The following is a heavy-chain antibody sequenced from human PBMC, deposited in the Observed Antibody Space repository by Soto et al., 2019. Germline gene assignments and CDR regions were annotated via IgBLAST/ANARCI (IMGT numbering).Heavy chain of an antibody. CDR2: ISDSGSYI. CDR1: GFSSSNYG. Sequence: GGSVRPSCGASGFSSSNYGMNWVRQAPGKGLEWVSSISDSGSYINYADSVKGRFAISRDKVKNVLYIQMNSLRAEDTAFYYCARDSGYDYTGYSDYRGQGTQVTISS. V-gene: IGHV3-21*06. CDR3: ARDSGYDYTGYSDY. J-gene: IGHJ4*02. D-gene: IGHD5-12*01.